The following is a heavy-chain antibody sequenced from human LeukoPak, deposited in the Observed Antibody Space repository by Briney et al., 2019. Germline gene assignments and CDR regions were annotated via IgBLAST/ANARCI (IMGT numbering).Heavy chain of an antibody. D-gene: IGHD1-7*01. Sequence: GASVKVSCKASGYAFTGYYMHWVRQAPRQGLEWMGWINPNSGGTNYAQKFQGRVTMTRDTSISTAYMELSRLRSDDTAVYYCARGSWNYVLPDYWGQGTLVTVSS. CDR1: GYAFTGYY. CDR2: INPNSGGT. CDR3: ARGSWNYVLPDY. V-gene: IGHV1-2*02. J-gene: IGHJ4*02.